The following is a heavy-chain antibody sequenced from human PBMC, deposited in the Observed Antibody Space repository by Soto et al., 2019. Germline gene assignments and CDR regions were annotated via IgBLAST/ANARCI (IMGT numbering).Heavy chain of an antibody. J-gene: IGHJ6*02. CDR1: GGTFSSYT. D-gene: IGHD5-12*01. V-gene: IGHV1-69*02. CDR2: IIPILGIA. Sequence: GASVKVSCKASGGTFSSYTISWVRQAPGQGLEWMGRIIPILGIANYAQKFQGRVTITADKSTSTAYMELSSLRSEDTAVYYCASTPPTIVATILDYYHGMDVWGQGTTVTVSS. CDR3: ASTPPTIVATILDYYHGMDV.